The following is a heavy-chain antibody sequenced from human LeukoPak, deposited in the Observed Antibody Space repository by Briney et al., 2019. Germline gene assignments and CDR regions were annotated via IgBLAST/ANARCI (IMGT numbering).Heavy chain of an antibody. J-gene: IGHJ6*02. CDR2: IYSGGST. D-gene: IGHD1-26*01. V-gene: IGHV3-53*01. CDR3: ARDQVVGATYYYYGMDV. CDR1: GFTVSSNY. Sequence: GGSLRLSCAASGFTVSSNYMSWVRQAPGKGLEWVSVIYSGGSTYYADSVKGRFTISRDNSKNTLYLQMNSLRAEDTAVYYCARDQVVGATYYYYGMDVWGQGTTVTVSS.